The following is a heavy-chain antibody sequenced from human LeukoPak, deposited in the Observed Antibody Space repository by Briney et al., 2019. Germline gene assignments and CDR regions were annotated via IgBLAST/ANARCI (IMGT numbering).Heavy chain of an antibody. D-gene: IGHD4-23*01. CDR1: GFTFSSYD. Sequence: GGSLRLSCAASGFTFSSYDMHWVRHAPGKGLEWVSAIGTAGDTYYPGSVKGRFTISRENAKNSLYLQMNSLRAGDTAVYYCARGGGGFSYGMDVWGQGTTVTVSS. V-gene: IGHV3-13*01. CDR2: IGTAGDT. CDR3: ARGGGGFSYGMDV. J-gene: IGHJ6*02.